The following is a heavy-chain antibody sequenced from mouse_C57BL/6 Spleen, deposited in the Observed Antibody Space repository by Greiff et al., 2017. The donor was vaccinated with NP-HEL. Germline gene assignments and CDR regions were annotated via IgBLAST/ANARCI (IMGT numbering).Heavy chain of an antibody. CDR1: GFTFSDYG. D-gene: IGHD2-1*01. V-gene: IGHV5-17*01. CDR3: ARELQSYWYFDV. Sequence: DVMLVESGGGLVKPGGSLKLSCAASGFTFSDYGMHWVRQAPEKGLEWVAYISSGSSTIYYADTVKGRFTISRDNAKNTLFLQMTSLRSEDTAMYYCARELQSYWYFDVWGTGTTVTVSS. J-gene: IGHJ1*03. CDR2: ISSGSSTI.